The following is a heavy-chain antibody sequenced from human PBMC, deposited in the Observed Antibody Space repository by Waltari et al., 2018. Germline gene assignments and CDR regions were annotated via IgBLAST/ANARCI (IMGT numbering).Heavy chain of an antibody. CDR3: ARETNGGRYRPRAFDI. Sequence: QVQLVQSGAEVKKPGASVKVSCKASGYTFTSYDINWVRQATGQGLEWMGWMNPNSGNTGDAQKFQGRVTMTRNTSISTAYMELSSLRSEDTAVYYCARETNGGRYRPRAFDIWGQGTMVTVSS. CDR2: MNPNSGNT. J-gene: IGHJ3*02. CDR1: GYTFTSYD. V-gene: IGHV1-8*01. D-gene: IGHD7-27*01.